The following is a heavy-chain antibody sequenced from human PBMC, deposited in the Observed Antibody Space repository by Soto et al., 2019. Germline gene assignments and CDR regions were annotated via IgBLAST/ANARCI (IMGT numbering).Heavy chain of an antibody. CDR3: ARQAVADAFDI. Sequence: QVQLVQSGAEVKKPGSSVKVSCKASGGTFSSYTISWVRQAPGQGLEWMGRITPILGIANYAQKFQGRVTITADKSTSTAYMELSSLRSEDTAVYYCARQAVADAFDIWGQGTMVTVSS. J-gene: IGHJ3*02. CDR1: GGTFSSYT. D-gene: IGHD6-19*01. CDR2: ITPILGIA. V-gene: IGHV1-69*02.